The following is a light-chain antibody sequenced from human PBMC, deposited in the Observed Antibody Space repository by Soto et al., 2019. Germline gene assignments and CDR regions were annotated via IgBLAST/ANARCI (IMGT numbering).Light chain of an antibody. V-gene: IGLV2-11*01. Sequence: QSALTQPPSASGSPGQSVTISCTGTSSDVGGYNFVSWYQLHPGKAPKLMIFDVSKRPSGVPDRFSGSKSGNTASLTISGLQADDEADYYCCSFAGSHTSPAFGGGTKVTVL. J-gene: IGLJ1*01. CDR3: CSFAGSHTSPA. CDR2: DVS. CDR1: SSDVGGYNF.